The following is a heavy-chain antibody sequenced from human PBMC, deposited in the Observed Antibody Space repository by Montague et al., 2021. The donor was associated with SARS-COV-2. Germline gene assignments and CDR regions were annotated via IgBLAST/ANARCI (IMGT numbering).Heavy chain of an antibody. CDR1: GATISGYV. D-gene: IGHD3-22*01. CDR3: ARENRLYDSAGVFKYGMDV. Sequence: SETLSLTCSVYGATISGYVLRLIRQPPRTGLGWMGFSCLTEVYDYDPSPGCRNTGSVDTCSDQDSLRLTSWSTADTAVYYCARENRLYDSAGVFKYGMDVWGTGTLVIVSS. V-gene: IGHV4-59*01. CDR2: SCLTEVY. J-gene: IGHJ6*04.